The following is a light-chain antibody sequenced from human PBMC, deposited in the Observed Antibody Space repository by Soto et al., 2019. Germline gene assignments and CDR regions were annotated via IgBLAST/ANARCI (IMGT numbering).Light chain of an antibody. V-gene: IGKV1-39*01. CDR1: QSISRY. J-gene: IGKJ3*01. CDR2: AAS. Sequence: DIQMTQSPSSLSASVGDRVTITCRASQSISRYLNWYQQKPGKAPKLLIYAASSLQSGVPSRFSGSGSGTDFTLTISSLQPEDFATYYCQQSYNKATFGPGTEVDIK. CDR3: QQSYNKAT.